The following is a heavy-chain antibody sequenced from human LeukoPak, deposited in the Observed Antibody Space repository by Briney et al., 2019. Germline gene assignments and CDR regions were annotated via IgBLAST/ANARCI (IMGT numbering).Heavy chain of an antibody. CDR1: GYTFTSYD. D-gene: IGHD6-19*01. J-gene: IGHJ3*02. CDR3: ARGTSYSSGWADAFDI. Sequence: SVKVSCKASGYTFTSYDINWVRQATGQGLEWMGWMNPNSGNTGYAQKFQGRVTITRNTTISTAYMELSSLRSEDTAVYYCARGTSYSSGWADAFDIWGQGTMVTVSS. V-gene: IGHV1-8*03. CDR2: MNPNSGNT.